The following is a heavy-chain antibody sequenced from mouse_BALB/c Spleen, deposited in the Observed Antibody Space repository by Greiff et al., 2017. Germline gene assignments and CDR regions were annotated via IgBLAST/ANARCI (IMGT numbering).Heavy chain of an antibody. D-gene: IGHD2-1*01. CDR2: INPGSGGT. CDR3: ASGEGNYPFAY. CDR1: GYAFTNYL. Sequence: VQLQESGAELVRPGTSVKVSCKASGYAFTNYLIEWVKQRPGQGLEWIGVINPGSGGTNYNEKFKGKATLTADKSSSTAYMQLSSLTSDDSAVYFCASGEGNYPFAYWGQGTLVTVSA. J-gene: IGHJ3*01. V-gene: IGHV1-54*01.